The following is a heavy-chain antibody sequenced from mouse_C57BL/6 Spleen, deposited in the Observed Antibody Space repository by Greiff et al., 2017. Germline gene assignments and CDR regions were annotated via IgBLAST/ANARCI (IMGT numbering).Heavy chain of an antibody. CDR1: GYTFTSYW. J-gene: IGHJ4*01. D-gene: IGHD2-4*01. Sequence: QVQLKQPGAELVRPGSSVKLSCKASGYTFTSYWMHWVKQRPIQGLEWIGNIDPSDSETHYNQKFKDKATLTVDKSSSTAYMQLSSLTSEDSAVYYCARGYYDYDYAMDYWGQGTSVTVSS. CDR2: IDPSDSET. CDR3: ARGYYDYDYAMDY. V-gene: IGHV1-52*01.